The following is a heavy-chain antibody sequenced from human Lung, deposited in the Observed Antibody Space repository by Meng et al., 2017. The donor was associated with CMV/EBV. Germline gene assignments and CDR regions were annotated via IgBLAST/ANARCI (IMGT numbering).Heavy chain of an antibody. CDR3: ARMGRYCSGGSCLRYFDY. Sequence: YAFTSSDINWVRQAAGHGLEWMGWLNPNSGNTGFAQTFQGRVTITRNTSISTAYMEVRSLRFEDTAVYYCARMGRYCSGGSCLRYFDYWGQGTLVTVSS. CDR2: LNPNSGNT. V-gene: IGHV1-8*01. D-gene: IGHD2-15*01. J-gene: IGHJ4*02. CDR1: YAFTSSD.